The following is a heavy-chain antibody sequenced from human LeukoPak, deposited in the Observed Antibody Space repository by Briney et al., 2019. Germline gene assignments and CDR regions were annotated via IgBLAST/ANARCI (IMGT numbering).Heavy chain of an antibody. J-gene: IGHJ3*02. CDR2: IYYSGST. CDR3: AGTSAYYYDSSGYYGLHAFDI. Sequence: KASETLSLTCTVSGGSISSSSYYWGWIRQPPGKGLEWIGSIYYSGSTYYNPSLKSRVTISVDRSKNQFSLKLSSVTAADTAVYYCAGTSAYYYDSSGYYGLHAFDIWGQGTMVTVSS. D-gene: IGHD3-22*01. V-gene: IGHV4-39*07. CDR1: GGSISSSSYY.